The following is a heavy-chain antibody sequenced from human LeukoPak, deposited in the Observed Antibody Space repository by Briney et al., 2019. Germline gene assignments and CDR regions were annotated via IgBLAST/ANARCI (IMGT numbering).Heavy chain of an antibody. CDR2: ISGSGGST. D-gene: IGHD2-15*01. Sequence: GGSLRLSCAASGFTFSSYAMSWVRQAPGKGLEWVSAISGSGGSTYYADSVKGRFTISRDNSKNTLFLQMNSLRAEDTAVYYCAKDAGYCSGSTCYYFDDWGQGTLVTVSS. CDR3: AKDAGYCSGSTCYYFDD. V-gene: IGHV3-23*01. CDR1: GFTFSSYA. J-gene: IGHJ4*02.